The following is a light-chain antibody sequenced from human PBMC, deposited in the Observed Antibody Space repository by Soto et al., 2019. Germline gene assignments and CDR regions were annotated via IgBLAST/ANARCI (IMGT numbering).Light chain of an antibody. V-gene: IGKV3-20*01. Sequence: EIVLTQSPGTLSLSPGEGATLSCRASQSVSSSYLAWYQQKPGQAPRLLIYGASSRATGIPDRFSGSGSVTDLTLTISRLEPEDVAVYYCQQYGSLPWTFGQGTKVEIK. CDR2: GAS. CDR3: QQYGSLPWT. CDR1: QSVSSSY. J-gene: IGKJ1*01.